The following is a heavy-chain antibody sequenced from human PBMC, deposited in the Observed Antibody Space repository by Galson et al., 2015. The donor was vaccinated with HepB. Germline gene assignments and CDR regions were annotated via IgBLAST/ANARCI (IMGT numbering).Heavy chain of an antibody. Sequence: SLRLSCAASGFTFSGYSMNWVRQAPGKGLEWVSSIASNIFYVDSVKGRFSTSRDNAKNALYLQMNSLRDEDTAVYYCARGAILTGYLNWYFDLWGRGTLVTVSS. V-gene: IGHV3-21*01. J-gene: IGHJ2*01. D-gene: IGHD3-9*01. CDR1: GFTFSGYS. CDR2: IASNI. CDR3: ARGAILTGYLNWYFDL.